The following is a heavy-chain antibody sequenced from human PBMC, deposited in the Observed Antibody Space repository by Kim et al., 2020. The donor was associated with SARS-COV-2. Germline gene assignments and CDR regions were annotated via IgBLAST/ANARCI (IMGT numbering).Heavy chain of an antibody. V-gene: IGHV3-21*01. D-gene: IGHD4-17*01. CDR1: GFTFSSCT. CDR3: ARDAPTTVTTLLTNYYYYYGMDV. J-gene: IGHJ6*02. Sequence: GVSLRLSCAASGFTFSSCTMNWVRQAPGKGLEWVSSISSSSTYIYYADSVKGRFTISRDNAKNSLYLQMNSLRAEDTAVYFCARDAPTTVTTLLTNYYYYYGMDVWGQGTTVTVSS. CDR2: ISSSSTYI.